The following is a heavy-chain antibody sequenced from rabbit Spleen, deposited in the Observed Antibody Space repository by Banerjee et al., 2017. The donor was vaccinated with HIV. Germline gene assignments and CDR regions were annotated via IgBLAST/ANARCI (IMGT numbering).Heavy chain of an antibody. CDR3: ARNYVNAFDP. Sequence: QEQLKETGGGLVQPGGSLTLSCKASGVSFSDRDVMCWVRQAPGKGLEWIACIDTSDGDTDYASWPKGRFTISKASSTTVTLQMTSLTAADTATYFCARNYVNAFDPWGQGTLVTVS. V-gene: IGHV1S45*01. D-gene: IGHD1-1*01. J-gene: IGHJ2*01. CDR2: IDTSDGDT. CDR1: GVSFSDRDV.